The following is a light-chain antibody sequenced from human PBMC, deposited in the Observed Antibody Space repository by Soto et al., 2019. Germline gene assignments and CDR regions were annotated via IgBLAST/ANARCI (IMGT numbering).Light chain of an antibody. CDR1: QGISRC. CDR3: QQANSFPLT. Sequence: DIQMTQSPSSVSASVGDRVTITWRAGQGISRCLAWYQQKPGKAPKLLIYAASSLQSGVPSRFSGSGSGTDFTLTISSLQPEDFATYYCQQANSFPLTFGGGNKVEIK. CDR2: AAS. V-gene: IGKV1-12*01. J-gene: IGKJ4*01.